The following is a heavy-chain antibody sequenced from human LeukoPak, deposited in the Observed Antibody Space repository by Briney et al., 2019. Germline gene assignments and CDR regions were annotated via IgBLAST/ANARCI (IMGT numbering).Heavy chain of an antibody. J-gene: IGHJ6*02. CDR1: GYTFTGYY. CDR2: INPNSGGT. D-gene: IGHD3-10*01. CDR3: AREGHLVRGVMSYYYGMDV. V-gene: IGHV1-2*02. Sequence: GASVKVSCKASGYTFTGYYMHWVRQAPGQGLEWMGWINPNSGGTNYAQKFQGRVTMTRDTSISTAYMELSRLRSDDTAVYYCAREGHLVRGVMSYYYGMDVWGQGTTVTVSS.